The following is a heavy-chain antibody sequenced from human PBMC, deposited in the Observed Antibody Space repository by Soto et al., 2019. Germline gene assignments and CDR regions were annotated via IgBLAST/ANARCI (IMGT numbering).Heavy chain of an antibody. V-gene: IGHV3-30*14. CDR2: ISYDGSDK. CDR1: GFTFSSYA. CDR3: ARDLRVTGSEYFQH. D-gene: IGHD2-21*02. Sequence: PGGSLRLSCAASGFTFSSYAMHWVRQAPGKGLEWVALISYDGSDKDYADSVKGRFTISRDNSRNTLYLQMNSLRAEDTAVYYCARDLRVTGSEYFQHWGQGTLVTVSS. J-gene: IGHJ1*01.